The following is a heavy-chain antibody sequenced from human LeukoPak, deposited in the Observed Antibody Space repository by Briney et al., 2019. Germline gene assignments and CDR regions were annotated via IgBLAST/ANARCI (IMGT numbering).Heavy chain of an antibody. D-gene: IGHD5-24*01. CDR2: IYTGGTT. CDR1: GFTFSSYG. Sequence: GGSLRLSCAASGFTFSSYGMHWVRQAPGKGLEWVSVIYTGGTTYYADSVKGRFTISRDNSKNTLYLQMNSLRAEDTAVYYCARVKMATILDWGQGTLVTVSS. V-gene: IGHV3-53*01. CDR3: ARVKMATILD. J-gene: IGHJ4*02.